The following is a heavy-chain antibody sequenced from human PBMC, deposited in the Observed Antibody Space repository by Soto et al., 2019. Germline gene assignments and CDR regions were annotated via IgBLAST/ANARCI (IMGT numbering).Heavy chain of an antibody. J-gene: IGHJ6*02. V-gene: IGHV1-8*01. D-gene: IGHD3-3*01. CDR3: ARERNFDFWRKGFDV. Sequence: QAQLVQSGAEVRKPGASVQVSCKASGYTFTTYDINWVRQAPGQGLEWLGWMDPNSGSTGYAQNFKVRITTPRNKSNNTAHMELSSLQSEDAAVYYCARERNFDFWRKGFDVWGQGTTVTVSS. CDR2: MDPNSGST. CDR1: GYTFTTYD.